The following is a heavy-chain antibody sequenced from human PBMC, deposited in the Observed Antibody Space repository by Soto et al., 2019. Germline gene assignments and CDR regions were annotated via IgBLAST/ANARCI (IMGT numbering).Heavy chain of an antibody. D-gene: IGHD6-19*01. CDR1: GGTFSRYA. Sequence: SSVKVSRKASGGTFSRYAISWVRPAPGQGLEWMGGIIPIFGTANYAQKVQGRVTITADESTSTAYMELSSLRSEDTAVYTCARASGAVWSGKYSSGWYHGVNHWGQGTLVTVYS. V-gene: IGHV1-69*13. CDR3: ARASGAVWSGKYSSGWYHGVNH. J-gene: IGHJ4*02. CDR2: IIPIFGTA.